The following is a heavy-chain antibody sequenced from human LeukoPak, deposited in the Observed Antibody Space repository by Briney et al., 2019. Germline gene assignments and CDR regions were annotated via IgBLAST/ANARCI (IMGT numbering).Heavy chain of an antibody. CDR1: GFTFSSYG. CDR2: IWYGGSNK. J-gene: IGHJ6*02. V-gene: IGHV3-33*08. D-gene: IGHD6-13*01. CDR3: ARRLAAAGYGMDV. Sequence: GGSLRLSCAASGFTFSSYGMHWVRQAPGKGLEWVAVIWYGGSNKYYADSVKGRFTISRDNSKNTLYLQMNSLRAEDTAVYYCARRLAAAGYGMDVWGQGTTVTVSS.